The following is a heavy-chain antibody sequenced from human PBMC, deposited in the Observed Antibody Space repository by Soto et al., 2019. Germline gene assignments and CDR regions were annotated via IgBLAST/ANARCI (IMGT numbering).Heavy chain of an antibody. CDR3: ASAPVRGYYYYYGMDV. V-gene: IGHV3-30-3*01. CDR2: ISYDGSNK. D-gene: IGHD1-26*01. CDR1: GFTFSSYA. Sequence: GGSLRLSCAASGFTFSSYAMHWVRQAPGKGLEWVAVISYDGSNKYYADSVKGRFTISRDNSKNTLYLQMNSLRAEDTAVYYCASAPVRGYYYYYGMDVWGQGTTVTVS. J-gene: IGHJ6*02.